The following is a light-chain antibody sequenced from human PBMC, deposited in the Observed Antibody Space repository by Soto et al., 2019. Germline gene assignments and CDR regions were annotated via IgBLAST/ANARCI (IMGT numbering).Light chain of an antibody. J-gene: IGKJ4*01. CDR2: GSS. Sequence: EIVLTQSPGTLSLSAGQRATLSCRASQNIRSNYVAWYQQKPGQAPRLLIFGSSSTATGIPDRFSASGSRTDFTLTISRLEPEDFAVYYCQQYGYEPLTFGGGTKVEI. V-gene: IGKV3-20*01. CDR1: QNIRSNY. CDR3: QQYGYEPLT.